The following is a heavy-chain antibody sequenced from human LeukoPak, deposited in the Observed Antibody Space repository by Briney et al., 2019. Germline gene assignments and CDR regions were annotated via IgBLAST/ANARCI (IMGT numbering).Heavy chain of an antibody. D-gene: IGHD4-17*01. V-gene: IGHV4-38-2*01. CDR3: ARGHGDYAIDY. CDR1: GGSFSGYY. J-gene: IGHJ4*02. Sequence: PSETLSLTCAVYGGSFSGYYWGWIRQPPGKGLELIGSISHSGSTYYNPSLKSRVSISGDASKNQFSLKLSSVTAADTAVYYCARGHGDYAIDYWGQGTLVTVSS. CDR2: ISHSGST.